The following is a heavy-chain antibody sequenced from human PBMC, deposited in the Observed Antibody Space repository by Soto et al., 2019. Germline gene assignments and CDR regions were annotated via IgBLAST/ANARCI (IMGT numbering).Heavy chain of an antibody. CDR3: VRGDYDSRGQSNTFDI. Sequence: SETLSLTCTVSGASISSSYWSWIRQSPGKGLEWIGYVHYSGSTNYNPSLKSRVTISVDTSKNQFSLKLRSVTAADTAVYYCVRGDYDSRGQSNTFDIWGQGTMVTVSS. D-gene: IGHD3-22*01. J-gene: IGHJ3*02. V-gene: IGHV4-59*01. CDR1: GASISSSY. CDR2: VHYSGST.